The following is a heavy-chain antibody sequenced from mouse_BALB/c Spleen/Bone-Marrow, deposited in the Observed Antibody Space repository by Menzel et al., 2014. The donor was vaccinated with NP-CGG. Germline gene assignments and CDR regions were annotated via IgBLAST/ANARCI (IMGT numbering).Heavy chain of an antibody. CDR2: INPYNDGA. D-gene: IGHD1-1*01. CDR3: ARWDYGSSYPY. CDR1: EYTFTSYV. Sequence: VQLKESGPELVKPGASVKMSCKASEYTFTSYVMHWVKQKPGQGLEWIGYINPYNDGAKYNEKFKGKATLTSDKSSSTAYMELSSLTSEDSAVYYCARWDYGSSYPYWGQGTLSQSPQ. J-gene: IGHJ2*01. V-gene: IGHV1-14*01.